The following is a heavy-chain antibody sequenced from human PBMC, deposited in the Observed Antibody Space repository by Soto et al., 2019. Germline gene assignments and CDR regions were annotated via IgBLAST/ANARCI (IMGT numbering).Heavy chain of an antibody. J-gene: IGHJ3*02. D-gene: IGHD2-15*01. CDR1: GYTFTSYG. CDR3: ARGFWYCSGGSCPARELDAFDI. V-gene: IGHV1-18*01. CDR2: ISAYNGNT. Sequence: VASVKVSCKASGYTFTSYGISWVRQAPGQGLEWMGWISAYNGNTNYAQKLQGRVTMTTDTSTSTAYMELRSLRSDDTAVYYCARGFWYCSGGSCPARELDAFDIWGQGTMVTVSS.